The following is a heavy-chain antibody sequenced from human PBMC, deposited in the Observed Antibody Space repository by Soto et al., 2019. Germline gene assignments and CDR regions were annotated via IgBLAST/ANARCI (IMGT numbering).Heavy chain of an antibody. D-gene: IGHD3-10*01. V-gene: IGHV2-5*02. J-gene: IGHJ4*02. CDR1: GFSLSSSGEG. CDR3: ARGGGHFEN. Sequence: QITLKESGPTQVKATQTLTLTCVVSGFSLSSSGEGVGRFRQPPGQALEWLALIYWDDDKRFRPSLKNRLTITKDISKNQVVLTMTNMAPLDTATYYCARGGGHFENWGPGTLVTVSS. CDR2: IYWDDDK.